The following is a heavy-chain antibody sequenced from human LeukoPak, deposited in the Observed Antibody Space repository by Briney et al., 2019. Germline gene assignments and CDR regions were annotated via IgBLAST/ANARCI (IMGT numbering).Heavy chain of an antibody. CDR3: ASRAAAGNYFQH. D-gene: IGHD6-13*01. CDR1: GYTFTSYY. Sequence: ASVKVSCKASGYTFTSYYMHWVRQAPGQGLEWMGIINPSGGSTSYAQKFQGRVTMTRDTSTSTVYMELSSLRSEDTAVYYCASRAAAGNYFQHWGQGTLVTVSS. CDR2: INPSGGST. J-gene: IGHJ1*01. V-gene: IGHV1-46*01.